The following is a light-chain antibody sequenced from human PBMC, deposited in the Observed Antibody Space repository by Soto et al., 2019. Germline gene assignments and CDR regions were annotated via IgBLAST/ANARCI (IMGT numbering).Light chain of an antibody. CDR3: QKFNAVPT. CDR2: AAS. Sequence: DIQMTQSPSSLSAFVGDRVTITCRGSQAISNYLAWYQQKPGKVPTLLISAASTLQSGVPSRFSGSGSGTDFTLTISSLQPEDVATYYCQKFNAVPTFGGGTKVEI. CDR1: QAISNY. J-gene: IGKJ4*01. V-gene: IGKV1-27*01.